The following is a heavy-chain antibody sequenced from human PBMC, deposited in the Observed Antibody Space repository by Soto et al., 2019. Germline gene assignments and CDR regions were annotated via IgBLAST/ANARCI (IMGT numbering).Heavy chain of an antibody. CDR3: VLNSTPLHFDY. D-gene: IGHD2-2*01. Sequence: PSETLSLTCTVSGGSISSSSYYWGWIRQPPGKGLEWIGSIYYSGSTYYNPSLKSRVTISVDTSKNQFSLKLSSVTAADTAVYYCVLNSTPLHFDYWGQGTLVTVSS. J-gene: IGHJ4*02. V-gene: IGHV4-39*01. CDR2: IYYSGST. CDR1: GGSISSSSYY.